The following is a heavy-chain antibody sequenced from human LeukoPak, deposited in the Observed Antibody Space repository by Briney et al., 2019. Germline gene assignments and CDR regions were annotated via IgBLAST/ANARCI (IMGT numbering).Heavy chain of an antibody. CDR3: ARHSRNCSGGYCYLYY. D-gene: IGHD2-15*01. CDR2: IYSGGTT. J-gene: IGHJ4*02. Sequence: PSETLSLTCAVSGGPISSDSYYWGWIRQPPGEGLEWIGSIYSGGTTYYNPSLKSRVTISVDTSKNQFSLKLTSVTAADAAAYYCARHSRNCSGGYCYLYYWGQETLVTVSS. CDR1: GGPISSDSYY. V-gene: IGHV4-39*01.